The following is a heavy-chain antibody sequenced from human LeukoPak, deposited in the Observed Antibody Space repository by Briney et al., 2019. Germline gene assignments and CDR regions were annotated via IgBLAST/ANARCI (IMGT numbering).Heavy chain of an antibody. CDR3: AKEYSGYDCDY. CDR1: GFTFSSYG. D-gene: IGHD5-12*01. CDR2: IAYDGSNK. J-gene: IGHJ4*02. V-gene: IGHV3-30*18. Sequence: GRSLRLSCEASGFTFSSYGMHWVRQAPGKGLEWVAVIAYDGSNKYYGDSVKGRFTISRDNSKNTLYPQMNSLRAEDTAVYYCAKEYSGYDCDYWGQGTLVTVSS.